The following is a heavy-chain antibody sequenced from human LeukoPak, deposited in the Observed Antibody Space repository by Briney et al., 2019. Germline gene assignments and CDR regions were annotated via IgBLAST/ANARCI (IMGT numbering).Heavy chain of an antibody. J-gene: IGHJ4*02. CDR1: GGSISSSNW. CDR3: ASIDSSGYYYRYFDY. V-gene: IGHV4-4*02. CDR2: IYHSGGT. D-gene: IGHD3-22*01. Sequence: SETLSLTCAVSGGSISSSNWWSWVRQPPGKGLEWIGEIYHSGGTNYNPSLKSRVTIPVDKSKNQFSLKLSSGTAADTAVYYCASIDSSGYYYRYFDYWGQGTLVTVSS.